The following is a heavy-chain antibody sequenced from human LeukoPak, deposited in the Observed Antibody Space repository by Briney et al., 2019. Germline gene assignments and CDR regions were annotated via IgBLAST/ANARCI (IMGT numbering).Heavy chain of an antibody. CDR3: AKRAAAGSGYYNFFVDV. J-gene: IGHJ6*04. D-gene: IGHD6-13*01. CDR2: IDRSGSRT. CDR1: GFTFSDYY. V-gene: IGHV3-23*05. Sequence: PGGSLRLSCAASGFTFSDYYMSWIRQAPGKGLEWVSYIDRSGSRTYYADSVKGRFVISRDNSKNTLYLQMNSLRAEDTAVYYCAKRAAAGSGYYNFFVDVWGNGTSVTVSS.